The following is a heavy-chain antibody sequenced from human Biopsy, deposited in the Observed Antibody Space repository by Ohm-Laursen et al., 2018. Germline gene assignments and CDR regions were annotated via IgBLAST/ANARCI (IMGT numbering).Heavy chain of an antibody. D-gene: IGHD3-10*01. J-gene: IGHJ3*01. CDR1: GGSISSGGYY. CDR2: IYYSGST. V-gene: IGHV4-31*11. Sequence: TLSLTCAVSGGSISSGGYYWSWIRQHPGKGLEWIGYIYYSGSTYYNPSLKSRVDISLDTSKNQFSLKLNSLTAADTAVYYCARRLPLRGYAFDVWGQGTLVTVSS. CDR3: ARRLPLRGYAFDV.